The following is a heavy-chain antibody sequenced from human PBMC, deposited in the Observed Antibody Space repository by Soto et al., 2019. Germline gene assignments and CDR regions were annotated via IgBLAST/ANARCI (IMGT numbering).Heavy chain of an antibody. CDR1: GFTFSTYG. V-gene: IGHV3-30*18. CDR3: AKVGHGSGRGLDY. J-gene: IGHJ4*02. D-gene: IGHD3-10*01. CDR2: ISYDGSDK. Sequence: QVQLVESGGGVVQPGRSLRLSCAASGFTFSTYGMHWVRQAPGKGLEWLAAISYDGSDKYYAGSVKGRFTISRDNSKKTLYLQMNSLRPEDTAVYYCAKVGHGSGRGLDYWGQGTLVTVSS.